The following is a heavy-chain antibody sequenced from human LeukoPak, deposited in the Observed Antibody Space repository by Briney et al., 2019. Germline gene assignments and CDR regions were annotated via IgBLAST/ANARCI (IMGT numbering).Heavy chain of an antibody. CDR1: GFTFSSYA. V-gene: IGHV3-23*01. Sequence: GGSLRLSCAASGFTFSSYAMSWVRQAPGKGLEWVSAISGSGGSTYYADSVKGRFTISRDNSKNTLYLQMNSLRAEDTAVYYCAKARAGRYSSSWYDLDYWGQGTLVTVSS. D-gene: IGHD6-13*01. J-gene: IGHJ4*02. CDR3: AKARAGRYSSSWYDLDY. CDR2: ISGSGGST.